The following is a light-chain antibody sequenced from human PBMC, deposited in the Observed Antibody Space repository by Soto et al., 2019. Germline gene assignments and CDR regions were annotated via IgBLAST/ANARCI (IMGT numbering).Light chain of an antibody. CDR1: QGISSY. CDR2: AAS. CDR3: QQYNNWPQT. V-gene: IGKV1-8*01. Sequence: AIRMTPSPSSLSASTGDRVTITCRASQGISSYLAWYQQKPGKAPKLLIYAASTLQSGVPSRFSGSGSGTDFTLTISSLQSEDFAVYYCQQYNNWPQTFGQGTKVDIK. J-gene: IGKJ1*01.